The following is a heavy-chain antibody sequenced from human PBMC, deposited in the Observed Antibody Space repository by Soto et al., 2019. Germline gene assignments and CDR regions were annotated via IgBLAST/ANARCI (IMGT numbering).Heavy chain of an antibody. CDR1: GYTFITYG. V-gene: IGHV1-18*01. J-gene: IGHJ4*02. CDR3: ARGPTDYYDKSGDYPFAY. CDR2: ISTYNGDT. Sequence: QVQLVQSGAEVKEPGASVKVSCKASGYTFITYGMSWVRQAPGQGLDWMGWISTYNGDTKYADRLQGRVTMTTDTTTGTAHMELRSLRSDDSAVYYCARGPTDYYDKSGDYPFAYWGQGTLVTVSS. D-gene: IGHD3-22*01.